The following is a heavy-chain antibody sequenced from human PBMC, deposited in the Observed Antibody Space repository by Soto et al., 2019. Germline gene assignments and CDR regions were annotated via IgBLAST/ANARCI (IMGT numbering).Heavy chain of an antibody. D-gene: IGHD1-20*01. CDR1: GGSFSDYY. CDR3: ARGPRKSYYNYASFYYYYMDV. J-gene: IGHJ6*03. CDR2: INHSGST. V-gene: IGHV4-34*01. Sequence: SETLSLTCDVYGGSFSDYYWTWVRQPPGKGLEWIGEINHSGSTNYNPSLKSRVTVSVDTSKIQFSLKMSSVTAADTAMYFCARGPRKSYYNYASFYYYYMDVWGKGTTVTVSS.